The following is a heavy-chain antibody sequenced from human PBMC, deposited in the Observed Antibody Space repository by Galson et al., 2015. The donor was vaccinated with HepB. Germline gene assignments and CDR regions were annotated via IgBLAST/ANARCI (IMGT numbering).Heavy chain of an antibody. CDR2: IYPGDSDT. J-gene: IGHJ4*02. Sequence: QSGAEVKKPGESLKISCKGSGYSFTSYWIGWVRQMPGKGLEWMGIIYPGDSDTRYSPSFQGQVTISADKSISTAYLQWSSLKASDTAMYYCARSWEDPTVVTLPDYWGQGTLVTVSS. V-gene: IGHV5-51*03. D-gene: IGHD4-23*01. CDR3: ARSWEDPTVVTLPDY. CDR1: GYSFTSYW.